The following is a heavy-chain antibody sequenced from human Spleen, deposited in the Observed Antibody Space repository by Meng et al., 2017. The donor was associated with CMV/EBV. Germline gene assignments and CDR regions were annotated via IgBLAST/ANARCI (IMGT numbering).Heavy chain of an antibody. CDR1: GYTFSDYG. CDR2: ISAYNGNT. D-gene: IGHD4-17*01. Sequence: QVQLVQSGAEVKQPGASVKVSCKASGYTFSDYGINWVRQAPGQGLEWMGWISAYNGNTKYTQKLQGRVTMTIDTSTSTVYMELRSLRSEDTAVYYCARGLGPSYVDRDYWGQGTLVTVSS. CDR3: ARGLGPSYVDRDY. J-gene: IGHJ4*02. V-gene: IGHV1-18*01.